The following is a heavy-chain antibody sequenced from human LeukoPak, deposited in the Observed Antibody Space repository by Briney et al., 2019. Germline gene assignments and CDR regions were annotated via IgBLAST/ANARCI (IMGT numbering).Heavy chain of an antibody. CDR3: ARHGSGSSQTLDY. J-gene: IGHJ4*02. D-gene: IGHD3-10*01. CDR1: GGSISSYY. V-gene: IGHV4-59*08. CDR2: IYYSGST. Sequence: SETLSLTCTVSGGSISSYYWSWIRQPPGKGLEWIGYIYYSGSTNYNPSLKSRVTISVDTSKNQFSLKLSSVTAADTAVYYCARHGSGSSQTLDYWGQGTLVTVSS.